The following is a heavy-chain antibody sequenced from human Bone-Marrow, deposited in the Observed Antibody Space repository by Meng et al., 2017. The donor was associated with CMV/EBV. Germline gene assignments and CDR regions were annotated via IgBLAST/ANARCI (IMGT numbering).Heavy chain of an antibody. D-gene: IGHD6-13*01. CDR1: GGSFSGYY. V-gene: IGHV4-34*01. J-gene: IGHJ5*02. CDR3: ARGRASSSWYIPWFDP. Sequence: SQTLSLTCAVYGGSFSGYYWSWIRQPPGKGLEWIGEINHSGSTNYNPSLKSRVTISVDTSKNQFSLKLSSVTAADTAVYYCARGRASSSWYIPWFDPWGQGTLVTVSS. CDR2: INHSGST.